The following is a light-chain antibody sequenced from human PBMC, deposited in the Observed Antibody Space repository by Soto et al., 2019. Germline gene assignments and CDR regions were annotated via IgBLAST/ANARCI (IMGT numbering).Light chain of an antibody. Sequence: QSALTQPASVSGSPGQSITISCTGTSSDVGRYNYVSWYQQHPGKAPKLMIYDVNTRPSGVSNRFSGSKSGNTASLTITGLQAEDEADYYCQSYDSSLSGVVFGGGTKLTVL. V-gene: IGLV2-14*03. CDR1: SSDVGRYNY. J-gene: IGLJ2*01. CDR3: QSYDSSLSGVV. CDR2: DVN.